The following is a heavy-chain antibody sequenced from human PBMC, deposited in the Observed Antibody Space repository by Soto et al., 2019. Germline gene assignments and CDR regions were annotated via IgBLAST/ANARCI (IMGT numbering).Heavy chain of an antibody. CDR2: ISWNSGSI. J-gene: IGHJ4*02. Sequence: SLRLSCVASGFTFDYFAMHWVRQAPGKGLEWVSGISWNSGSIGYADSVRGRFTISRDNAKNSLYLQMNSLRAEDTAVYYCAKAYYYDSSGYYLSLRSFFDYWGQGTLVTVSS. V-gene: IGHV3-9*01. D-gene: IGHD3-22*01. CDR1: GFTFDYFA. CDR3: AKAYYYDSSGYYLSLRSFFDY.